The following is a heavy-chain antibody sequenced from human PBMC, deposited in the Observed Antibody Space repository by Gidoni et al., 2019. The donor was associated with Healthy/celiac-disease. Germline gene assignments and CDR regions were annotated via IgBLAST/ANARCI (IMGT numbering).Heavy chain of an antibody. CDR3: ALGGYDLGFDP. CDR1: VFTFSSYA. J-gene: IGHJ5*02. D-gene: IGHD3-3*01. CDR2: SSGSGGST. Sequence: EVQLLESGGGLVQPGGSLRLSCAASVFTFSSYAMSWVRQAPGKGLEWVSASSGSGGSTYYADSVKGRFTISRDNSKNTLYLQMNSLRAEDTAVYYCALGGYDLGFDPWGQGTLVTVSS. V-gene: IGHV3-23*01.